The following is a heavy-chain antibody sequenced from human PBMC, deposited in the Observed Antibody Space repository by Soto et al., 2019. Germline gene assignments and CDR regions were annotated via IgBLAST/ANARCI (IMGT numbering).Heavy chain of an antibody. V-gene: IGHV4-31*03. CDR1: DGSISSGGYY. D-gene: IGHD2-15*01. CDR3: ARHVGYYSQGEWFDP. J-gene: IGHJ5*02. Sequence: SETLSLTCTVSDGSISSGGYYWSWIRQHPGKGLEWIGYIYYSGSTYYNPSLKSRVTISVDTSKNQFSLKLSSVTAADTAVYYCARHVGYYSQGEWFDPWGQGTLVTVSS. CDR2: IYYSGST.